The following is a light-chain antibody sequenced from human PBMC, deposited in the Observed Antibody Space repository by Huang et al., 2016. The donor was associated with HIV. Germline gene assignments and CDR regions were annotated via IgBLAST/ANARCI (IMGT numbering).Light chain of an antibody. CDR1: QSISTY. Sequence: IQMTQSPTSLSASVGDRVSIVCRASQSISTYLNWYQQKPGKAPKLLISSASTLHIGVPSRFSGSGSGTEFTLTIRGLQLDDFATYYGQQSYSALSSFGPGTRL. J-gene: IGKJ5*01. CDR2: SAS. V-gene: IGKV1-39*01. CDR3: QQSYSALSS.